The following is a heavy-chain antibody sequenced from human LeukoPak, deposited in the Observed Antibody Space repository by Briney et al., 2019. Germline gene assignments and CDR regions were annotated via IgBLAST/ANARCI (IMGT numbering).Heavy chain of an antibody. Sequence: PGGSLRLSCAASGFTFSSYGMHLVRQAPGKGLEWVAVISYDGSNKYYADSVKGRFTISRDNSEKTLYLQMNSLRPEDTAVYYCAKASYYDILTGLFDYSGQGTLVTVSS. V-gene: IGHV3-30*18. J-gene: IGHJ4*02. CDR3: AKASYYDILTGLFDY. D-gene: IGHD3-9*01. CDR2: ISYDGSNK. CDR1: GFTFSSYG.